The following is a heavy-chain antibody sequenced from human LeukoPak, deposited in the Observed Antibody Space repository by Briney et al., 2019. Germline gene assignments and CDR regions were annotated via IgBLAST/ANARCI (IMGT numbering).Heavy chain of an antibody. J-gene: IGHJ5*02. CDR2: ISYDGSNK. Sequence: PGRSLRLSCGASGFTFSSYGMHWVRQAPGKGLEWVAVISYDGSNKYYADSVKGRFTISRDNSKNTLYLQMNSLRAEDTAVYYCAKDLSRGYCSSTSCYNWFDPWGQGTLVTVSS. V-gene: IGHV3-30*18. D-gene: IGHD2-2*01. CDR1: GFTFSSYG. CDR3: AKDLSRGYCSSTSCYNWFDP.